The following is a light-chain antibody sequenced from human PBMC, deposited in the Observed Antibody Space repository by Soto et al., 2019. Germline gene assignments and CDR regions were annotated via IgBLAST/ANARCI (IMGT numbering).Light chain of an antibody. CDR1: QSVSSSY. Sequence: EIVLTQSPGTLSLSPGERATLSCRASQSVSSSYLAWYQQKPGQAPRLLIYGASSRATGIPDRFSGSGSGTDFTLHLSRLEPEDFAVYYWQQYGSAPLTFGQGTKGDI. CDR2: GAS. V-gene: IGKV3-20*01. CDR3: QQYGSAPLT. J-gene: IGKJ1*01.